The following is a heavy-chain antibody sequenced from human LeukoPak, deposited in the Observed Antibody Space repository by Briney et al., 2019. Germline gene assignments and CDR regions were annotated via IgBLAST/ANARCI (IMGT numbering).Heavy chain of an antibody. CDR2: IKQDGSER. J-gene: IGHJ4*02. V-gene: IGHV3-7*04. Sequence: GSLRLSCAASGFAFSSYWMSWVRQAPGKGLEWLANIKQDGSERYYVDSVKGRFTISRDNAKNSVFLQMNSLGADDTAVYYCVRDYCSGVTCYSGYWGQGTLVTVSS. CDR1: GFAFSSYW. D-gene: IGHD2-15*01. CDR3: VRDYCSGVTCYSGY.